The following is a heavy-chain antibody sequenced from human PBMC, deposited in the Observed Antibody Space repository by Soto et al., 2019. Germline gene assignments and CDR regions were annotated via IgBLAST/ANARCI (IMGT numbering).Heavy chain of an antibody. D-gene: IGHD1-1*01. CDR3: GLSSTTSQLPNYHCDYFGMDV. Sequence: ASVNVSFKASGYTFARYTIHWARQAPGQRLELLGWLSAGNGNTKYSQKFQGRVTITRDTSASKAYMELSSLRSEDKAVYYCGLSSTTSQLPNYHCDYFGMDVCGQGTRVTVSS. V-gene: IGHV1-3*01. J-gene: IGHJ6*02. CDR1: GYTFARYT. CDR2: LSAGNGNT.